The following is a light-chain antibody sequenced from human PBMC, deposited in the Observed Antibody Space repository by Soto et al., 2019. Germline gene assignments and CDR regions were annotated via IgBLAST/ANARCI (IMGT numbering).Light chain of an antibody. J-gene: IGKJ1*01. V-gene: IGKV3-15*01. CDR3: QQCNDWPLT. CDR1: QSVGSN. CDR2: GAS. Sequence: EIVITQSPATLSVSPGERATLSCRASQSVGSNLAWYQQKPGQAPRLLIYGASTRATGIPARFSGSGSGTEFTLTISSLQSEDLAVYYCQQCNDWPLTFGQGTKVEIK.